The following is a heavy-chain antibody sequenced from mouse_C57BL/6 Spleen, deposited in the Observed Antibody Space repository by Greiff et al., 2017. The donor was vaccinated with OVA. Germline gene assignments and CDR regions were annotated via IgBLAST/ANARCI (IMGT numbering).Heavy chain of an antibody. V-gene: IGHV2-4*01. J-gene: IGHJ4*01. CDR1: GFSLTSYG. Sequence: VMLVESGPGLVQPSQSLSITCTVSGFSLTSYGVHWVRQPPGKGLEWLGVIWSGGSTDYNAAFISRLSISKDNSKSQVFFKMNSLQADDTAIYYCAKSTTVAPYAMDYWGQGTSVTVSS. D-gene: IGHD1-1*01. CDR3: AKSTTVAPYAMDY. CDR2: IWSGGST.